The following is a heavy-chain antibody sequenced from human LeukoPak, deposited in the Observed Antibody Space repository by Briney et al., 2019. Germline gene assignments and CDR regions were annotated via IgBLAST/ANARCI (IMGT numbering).Heavy chain of an antibody. J-gene: IGHJ4*02. V-gene: IGHV3-23*01. CDR3: AKDRNGWPTNFDS. D-gene: IGHD6-19*01. CDR1: GFTFSTYA. Sequence: PGGSLRLSCAASGFTFSTYAVNWVRQAPGKGLEWVSAISSSGGTTFYADSVKGRFSIYRDNSKTTLYLQMNSLRAEATAVYYCAKDRNGWPTNFDSWGQGTLVTVSA. CDR2: ISSSGGTT.